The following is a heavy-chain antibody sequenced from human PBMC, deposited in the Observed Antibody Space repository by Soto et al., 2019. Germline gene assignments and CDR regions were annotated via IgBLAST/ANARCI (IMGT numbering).Heavy chain of an antibody. CDR3: AKDMAGSGWSDAFDI. J-gene: IGHJ3*02. D-gene: IGHD6-19*01. CDR1: GFTFDDYA. Sequence: EVQLVESGGGLVQPGRSLRLSCAASGFTFDDYAMHWVRQAPGKGLEWVSGISWNSGSIGYADSVKGRFTISRDNAKNSLYLQMNSLRAEDTALYYCAKDMAGSGWSDAFDIWGQGTMVTVSS. CDR2: ISWNSGSI. V-gene: IGHV3-9*01.